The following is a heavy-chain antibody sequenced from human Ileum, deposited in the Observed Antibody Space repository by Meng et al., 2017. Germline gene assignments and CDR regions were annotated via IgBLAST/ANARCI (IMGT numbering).Heavy chain of an antibody. CDR2: MSYSGST. Sequence: DSGPGMVKHWETLSLTCTVSGGSIINTNYFCAWIRQPPGKGLEWIGRMSYSGSTYFTPSLKSRVAISVDTSNNQVSLKLSFVTAADTAVYYCARGGAVAGVWWYFDLWGRGTLVTVSS. CDR1: GGSIINTNYF. V-gene: IGHV4-39*07. J-gene: IGHJ2*01. D-gene: IGHD6-19*01. CDR3: ARGGAVAGVWWYFDL.